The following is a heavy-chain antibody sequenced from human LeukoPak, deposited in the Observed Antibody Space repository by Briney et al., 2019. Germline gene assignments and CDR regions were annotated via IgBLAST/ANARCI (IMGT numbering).Heavy chain of an antibody. CDR3: ARVTPAYCGGDCYPNDAFDI. V-gene: IGHV1-46*01. D-gene: IGHD2-21*01. CDR2: INPSGGST. Sequence: ASVKVSCKASGYTFTSYYMHWVRQAPGQGLEWMGIINPSGGSTSYAQKFQGRVTMTRDTSTSTVYMELSSLRSEDTAVYYCARVTPAYCGGDCYPNDAFDIWGQGTMVTVSS. J-gene: IGHJ3*02. CDR1: GYTFTSYY.